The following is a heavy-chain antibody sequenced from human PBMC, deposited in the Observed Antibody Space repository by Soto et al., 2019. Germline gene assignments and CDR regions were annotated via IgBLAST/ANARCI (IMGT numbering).Heavy chain of an antibody. CDR3: ARGLCTNGVCYQGWFDP. V-gene: IGHV4-34*01. D-gene: IGHD2-8*01. CDR2: INHSGST. CDR1: GGSFSGYY. Sequence: SETLSLTCAVYGGSFSGYYWSWIRQPPGKGLEWIGEINHSGSTNYNPSLKSRVTISVDTSKNQFSLKLSSVTAADTAVYYCARGLCTNGVCYQGWFDPWGQGTLVTVSS. J-gene: IGHJ5*02.